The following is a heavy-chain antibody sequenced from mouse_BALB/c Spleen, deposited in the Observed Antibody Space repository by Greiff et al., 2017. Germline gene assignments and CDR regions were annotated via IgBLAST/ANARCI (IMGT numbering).Heavy chain of an antibody. J-gene: IGHJ2*01. CDR1: GYTFTCYN. Sequence: QVQLQQPGAELVKPGASVKMSCKASGYTFTCYNMHWVKQTPGQGLEWIGAIYPGNGDTSYNQKFKGKATLTADKSSSTAYMQLSSLTSEDSAVYYCARLAITTVVAEDWGQGTTLTVSS. D-gene: IGHD1-1*01. CDR2: IYPGNGDT. CDR3: ARLAITTVVAED. V-gene: IGHV1-12*01.